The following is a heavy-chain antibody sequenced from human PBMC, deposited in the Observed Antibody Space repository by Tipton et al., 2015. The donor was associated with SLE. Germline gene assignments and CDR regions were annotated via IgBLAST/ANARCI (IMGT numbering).Heavy chain of an antibody. D-gene: IGHD3-10*01. J-gene: IGHJ6*02. V-gene: IGHV4-38-2*02. CDR3: ARDPGDSYWDYYYGMDV. CDR2: IYYSGNT. CDR1: GFSISSGYY. Sequence: TLSLTCDVTGFSISSGYYWGWTRQPPGKGLEWIGNIYYSGNTFYNPSLKSRVTISVDAAKNQYSLKLTSVTAADTAVYYCARDPGDSYWDYYYGMDVWGQGTMVTVSS.